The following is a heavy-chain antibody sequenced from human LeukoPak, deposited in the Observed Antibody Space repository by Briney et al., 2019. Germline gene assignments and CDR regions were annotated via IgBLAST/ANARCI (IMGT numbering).Heavy chain of an antibody. V-gene: IGHV1-69*13. CDR2: IIPIFGTA. J-gene: IGHJ4*02. D-gene: IGHD4-17*01. CDR1: GGTFSSYA. Sequence: GASVKVSCKASGGTFSSYAISWVRQAPGQGLEWMGGIIPIFGTANYAQKFQGRVTITADESTSTAYMELSSLRSEDTAVYYCARGGDLYGDYVAFWSYWGQGTLVTVSS. CDR3: ARGGDLYGDYVAFWSY.